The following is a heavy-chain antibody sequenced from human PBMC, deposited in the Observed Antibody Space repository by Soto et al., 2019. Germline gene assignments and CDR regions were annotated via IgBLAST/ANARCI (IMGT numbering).Heavy chain of an antibody. V-gene: IGHV3-11*06. J-gene: IGHJ4*02. CDR2: ISSSSSYT. CDR1: GFTFSYYY. Sequence: GGSLRLSCAASGFTFSYYYMSWIRQSPGKGLEWVSYISSSSSYTNYADSVKGRFTISRDNAKNSLYLQMNSLRAEDTAVYYCARDLLVYSSSSAFDYWGQGTLVTVSS. CDR3: ARDLLVYSSSSAFDY. D-gene: IGHD6-6*01.